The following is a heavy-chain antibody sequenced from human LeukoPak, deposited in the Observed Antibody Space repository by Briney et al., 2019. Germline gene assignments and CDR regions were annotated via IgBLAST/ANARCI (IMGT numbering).Heavy chain of an antibody. CDR1: GDSISSNF. D-gene: IGHD6-19*01. CDR3: AKERSSGWYGTTFDY. Sequence: SETLSLTCTVSGDSISSNFWAWIRQPPGKGLEWIGYIYYTGSTNYNPSLKSRVSISIDTSKTQFSLNLTSVTAADTAVYYCAKERSSGWYGTTFDYWGPGSLVTVSS. CDR2: IYYTGST. V-gene: IGHV4-59*01. J-gene: IGHJ4*02.